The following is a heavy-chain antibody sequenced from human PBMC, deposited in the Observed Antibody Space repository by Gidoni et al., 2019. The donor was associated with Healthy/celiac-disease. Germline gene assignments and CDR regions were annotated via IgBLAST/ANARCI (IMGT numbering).Heavy chain of an antibody. V-gene: IGHV3-21*01. J-gene: IGHJ4*02. Sequence: EVQLVESGGGLVKPGGSLRLSCAASGFTFSSYSMNWVRQAPGKGLEWVSSISSSSSYIYYADSVKGRFTISRDNAKNSLYLQMNSLRAEDTAVYYCARVRRAVWSGYFEPDYWGQGTLVTVSS. CDR3: ARVRRAVWSGYFEPDY. D-gene: IGHD3-3*01. CDR1: GFTFSSYS. CDR2: ISSSSSYI.